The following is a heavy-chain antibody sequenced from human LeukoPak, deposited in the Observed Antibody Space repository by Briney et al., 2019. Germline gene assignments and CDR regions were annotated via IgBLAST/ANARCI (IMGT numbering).Heavy chain of an antibody. Sequence: GGSLTLSCEASGFTLSRFSINWVRQAPGKGLEWVSLIFGSAARTFYSDSVKGRFTISRDNSKNTAYLQMNNLRAEDTAVYYCVIDRIPDDNNSLDYWGRGILVTVSS. D-gene: IGHD3-22*01. V-gene: IGHV3-23*01. CDR2: IFGSAART. CDR1: GFTLSRFS. CDR3: VIDRIPDDNNSLDY. J-gene: IGHJ4*01.